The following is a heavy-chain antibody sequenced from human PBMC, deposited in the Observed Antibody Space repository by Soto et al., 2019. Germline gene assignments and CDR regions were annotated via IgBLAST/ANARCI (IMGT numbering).Heavy chain of an antibody. D-gene: IGHD5-12*01. CDR3: ARRIVATETLDY. CDR1: GGSMIRYY. Sequence: SETLSLTCTVSGGSMIRYYWSWIRQPPGRGLEWIGFIYYAGSTKYNPSLNSRVTISVDTSKNQFSLTVTSVTAADTAVYYCARRIVATETLDYWGQGTLVTSPQ. V-gene: IGHV4-59*08. CDR2: IYYAGST. J-gene: IGHJ4*02.